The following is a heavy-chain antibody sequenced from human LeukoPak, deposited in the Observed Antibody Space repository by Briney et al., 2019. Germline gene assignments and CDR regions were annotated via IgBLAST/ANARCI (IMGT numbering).Heavy chain of an antibody. CDR1: GGSFSGYY. D-gene: IGHD6-19*01. V-gene: IGHV4-34*01. Sequence: SETLSLTCAVYGGSFSGYYWSWIRQPPGKGLEWIGEINHSGSTNYNPSLKSRVTISVDTSKNQFSLKLSSVTAADTAVYYCARGSSGWYLDYWGQGTLVTVSS. CDR3: ARGSSGWYLDY. J-gene: IGHJ4*02. CDR2: INHSGST.